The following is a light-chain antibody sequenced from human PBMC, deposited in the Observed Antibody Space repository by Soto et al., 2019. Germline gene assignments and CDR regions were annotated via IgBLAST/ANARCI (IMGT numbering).Light chain of an antibody. CDR1: QSIISY. CDR3: QQSYSTPPT. CDR2: AAS. V-gene: IGKV1-39*01. Sequence: DIQLTQSPSSLSASVGDRVTITCRAGQSIISYLNWYEQKPGKAPKLLIYAASTLQAGVPSRLSGSGSGTDFTLTISSLQPEDFTTYYCQQSYSTPPTFGQGTKVDIK. J-gene: IGKJ1*01.